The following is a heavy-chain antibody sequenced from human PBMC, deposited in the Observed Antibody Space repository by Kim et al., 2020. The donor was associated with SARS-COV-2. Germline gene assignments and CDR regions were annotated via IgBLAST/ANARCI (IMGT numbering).Heavy chain of an antibody. J-gene: IGHJ4*02. D-gene: IGHD3-22*01. Sequence: GGSLRLSCAASGFTVTNNYMSWVRQAPGKRLEWVSVIYTGGNTYYADSVKDRFTISRDTSKNSLYLQMDNLRAGDTAVYFCTRDYPYDEGWYSDCWGQGTLVTVSS. CDR3: TRDYPYDEGWYSDC. V-gene: IGHV3-53*01. CDR2: IYTGGNT. CDR1: GFTVTNNY.